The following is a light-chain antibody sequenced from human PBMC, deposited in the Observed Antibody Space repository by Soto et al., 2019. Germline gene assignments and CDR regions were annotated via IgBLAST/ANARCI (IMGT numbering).Light chain of an antibody. CDR3: QQRSDWVS. CDR1: QSVSISY. CDR2: DAA. J-gene: IGKJ4*01. V-gene: IGKV3-11*01. Sequence: EIVLTQSPATLSLSPGETATLSCRASQSVSISYLAWYQQKPVQAPRLLIYDAATRATGIPARFSGSGSGTDFTLTISSLEPEDFAVYFCQQRSDWVSFGGGTKVDI.